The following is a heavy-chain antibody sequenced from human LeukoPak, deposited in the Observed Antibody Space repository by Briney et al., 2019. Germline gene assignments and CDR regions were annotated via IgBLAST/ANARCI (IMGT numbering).Heavy chain of an antibody. Sequence: PSETLSLTCTISGGSISSYYWSWIWQPAGKGLEWIGRIYTSGSTNYNPSLKSRVTISVDTSKNQFSLKLSSVTAADTAVYYCARKGEWLPGFDPWGQGTLVTVSS. CDR3: ARKGEWLPGFDP. V-gene: IGHV4-4*07. D-gene: IGHD3-3*01. CDR1: GGSISSYY. J-gene: IGHJ5*02. CDR2: IYTSGST.